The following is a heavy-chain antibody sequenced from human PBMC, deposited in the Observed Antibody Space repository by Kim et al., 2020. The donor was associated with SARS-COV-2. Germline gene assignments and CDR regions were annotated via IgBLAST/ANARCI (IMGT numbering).Heavy chain of an antibody. J-gene: IGHJ4*02. V-gene: IGHV4-34*01. CDR2: T. Sequence: TNYTPSLKSRVTISVDTSKNQFSLKLSSVTAADTAVYYCARGDLWSGYGYWGQGTLVTVSS. CDR3: ARGDLWSGYGY. D-gene: IGHD3-3*01.